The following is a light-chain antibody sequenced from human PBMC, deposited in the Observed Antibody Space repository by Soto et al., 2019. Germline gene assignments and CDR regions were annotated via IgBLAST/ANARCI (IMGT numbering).Light chain of an antibody. CDR1: QSVSSSY. CDR3: QQYGSSQFT. Sequence: EIVLTQSPGTLSLSPGERATLSCRASQSVSSSYLAWYQQKPGQAPRLLIYGASSRATGIPDRFSGSGSGTDFTLTISRLEPEDFAVYYCQQYGSSQFTFGGGTKVDI. CDR2: GAS. J-gene: IGKJ4*01. V-gene: IGKV3-20*01.